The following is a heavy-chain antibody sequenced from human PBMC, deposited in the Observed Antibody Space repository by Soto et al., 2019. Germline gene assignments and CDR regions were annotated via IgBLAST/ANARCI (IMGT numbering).Heavy chain of an antibody. CDR2: ISSSSSTI. J-gene: IGHJ3*02. Sequence: GSLRLSCAASGFTFSSYSMNWVRQAPGKGLEWVSYISSSSSTIYYADSVKGRFTISRDNAKNSLYLQMNSLRAEDTAVYYCARRLGPSGGVAAFDIWGQGTLVTVSS. D-gene: IGHD3-10*01. CDR3: ARRLGPSGGVAAFDI. CDR1: GFTFSSYS. V-gene: IGHV3-48*01.